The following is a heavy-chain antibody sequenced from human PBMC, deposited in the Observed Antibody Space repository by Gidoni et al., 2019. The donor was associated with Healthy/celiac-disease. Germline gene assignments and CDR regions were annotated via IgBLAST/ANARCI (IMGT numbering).Heavy chain of an antibody. Sequence: QVQLVESGGGVVQPGRSLRLSCAASGFTFSSYALHWVRQAPGKGLEWVAVISYDGSNKYYADSGKGRFTISRDNSKNTLYLQMNSLRAEDTAVYYCARDRRPMITFGGESRNWFDPWGQGTLVTVSS. D-gene: IGHD3-16*01. CDR1: GFTFSSYA. CDR3: ARDRRPMITFGGESRNWFDP. J-gene: IGHJ5*02. CDR2: ISYDGSNK. V-gene: IGHV3-30*01.